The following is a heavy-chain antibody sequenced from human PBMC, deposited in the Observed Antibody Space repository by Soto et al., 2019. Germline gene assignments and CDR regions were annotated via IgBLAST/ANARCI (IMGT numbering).Heavy chain of an antibody. D-gene: IGHD1-26*01. CDR1: GFTFSSYA. V-gene: IGHV3-23*01. CDR2: ISGSGGST. J-gene: IGHJ4*02. Sequence: GGSLRLSCAASGFTFSSYAMSWVRQAPGKGLEWVSAISGSGGSTYYADSVKGRFTISRDNSKNTLYLQMNSLRAEDTAVYYCAKMEAGATEGATNRPLGYWGQGTLVTVSS. CDR3: AKMEAGATEGATNRPLGY.